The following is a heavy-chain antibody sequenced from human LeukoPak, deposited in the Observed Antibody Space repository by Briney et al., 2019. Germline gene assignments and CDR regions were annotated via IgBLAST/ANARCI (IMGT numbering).Heavy chain of an antibody. CDR1: GDSISSGHY. CDR3: ARGTDYYDSSGWLDP. V-gene: IGHV4-38-2*02. J-gene: IGHJ5*02. Sequence: SETLSLTCTVSGDSISSGHYWDWIRQPPGQGLEWIGSIHHSGSTWYNPSLKSRVTISLDTSQTQISLRVTSVTAADTAVYYCARGTDYYDSSGWLDPWGQGTLVTVSS. CDR2: IHHSGST. D-gene: IGHD3-22*01.